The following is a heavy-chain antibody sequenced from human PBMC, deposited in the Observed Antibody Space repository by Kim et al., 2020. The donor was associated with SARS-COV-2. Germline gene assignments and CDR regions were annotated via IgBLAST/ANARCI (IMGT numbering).Heavy chain of an antibody. D-gene: IGHD3-10*01. Sequence: GGSLRLSCAASGFTFSSFTIYWVRRAPGKAREGVAFISYDGSSSDYADSVKGRFTVSRANANNTMFLQLQSLRAEDSAVDFCARAMGRIVFFDNWGQGTL. CDR2: ISYDGSSS. CDR3: ARAMGRIVFFDN. V-gene: IGHV3-30*04. CDR1: GFTFSSFT. J-gene: IGHJ4*02.